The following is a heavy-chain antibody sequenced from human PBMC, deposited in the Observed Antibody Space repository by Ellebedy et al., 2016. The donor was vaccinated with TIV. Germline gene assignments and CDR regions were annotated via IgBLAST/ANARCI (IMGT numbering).Heavy chain of an antibody. D-gene: IGHD1-26*01. CDR2: IYPDDSDT. Sequence: GESLKISCQVSGYRFTNFWIAWVRQMSGKGLEWMGIIYPDDSDTRYSPSFQGQVTISVDKSTGTAYLQWSSLKASDTAMYYCARHGWESLPYWHLDLWGRGTLVTVSS. V-gene: IGHV5-51*01. CDR1: GYRFTNFW. J-gene: IGHJ2*01. CDR3: ARHGWESLPYWHLDL.